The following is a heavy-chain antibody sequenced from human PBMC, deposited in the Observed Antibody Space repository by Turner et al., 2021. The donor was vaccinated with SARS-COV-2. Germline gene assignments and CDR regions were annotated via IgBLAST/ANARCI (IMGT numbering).Heavy chain of an antibody. CDR3: AREDRGYSYGYGRFDP. V-gene: IGHV1-2*04. CDR2: INPNSGGT. Sequence: QVQLVQSGAEVKKPGASVKVSCKASGYTFTGYYMHWVRQAPGQGLEWMGWINPNSGGTNYAQKFQCWVTMTRDTSISTAYMELSRLRSDDTAVYYCAREDRGYSYGYGRFDPWGQGTLVTVSS. CDR1: GYTFTGYY. J-gene: IGHJ5*02. D-gene: IGHD5-18*01.